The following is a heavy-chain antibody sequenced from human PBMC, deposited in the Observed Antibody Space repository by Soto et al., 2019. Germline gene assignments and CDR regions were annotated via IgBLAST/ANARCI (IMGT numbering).Heavy chain of an antibody. CDR2: ISSSSSTI. J-gene: IGHJ5*02. D-gene: IGHD3-9*01. Sequence: EVQLVESGGGLVQPGGSLRLSCVASGLTFSRYSMNWVRQAPGKGVEWISWISSSSSTIYYADSVRGRFTISRDNAKNSPYLQMNSLRADDPAVYYCARDRAYYDIMPGPDWEFDPWGQGTLVTVSS. CDR3: ARDRAYYDIMPGPDWEFDP. CDR1: GLTFSRYS. V-gene: IGHV3-48*01.